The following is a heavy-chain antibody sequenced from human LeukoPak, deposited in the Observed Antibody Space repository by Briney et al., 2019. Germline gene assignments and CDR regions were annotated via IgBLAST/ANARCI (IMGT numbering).Heavy chain of an antibody. D-gene: IGHD3-3*01. Sequence: GGSLRLSCAASGFTFSSYSMSWVRQAPGKGLEWVSYISSSSSTIYYADSAKGRFTISRDNAKNSLYLQMNSLRDEDTAVYYCARDRPTDYDFWSGYPDYWGQGTLVTVSS. CDR2: ISSSSSTI. CDR3: ARDRPTDYDFWSGYPDY. V-gene: IGHV3-48*02. CDR1: GFTFSSYS. J-gene: IGHJ4*02.